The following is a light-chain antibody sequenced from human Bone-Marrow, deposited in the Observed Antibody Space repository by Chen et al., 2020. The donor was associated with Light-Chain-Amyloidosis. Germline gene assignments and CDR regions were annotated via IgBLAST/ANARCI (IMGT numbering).Light chain of an antibody. J-gene: IGLJ3*02. CDR1: SSDIGGYNC. CDR2: DCN. CDR3: SSHTSSDTWV. Sequence: QSALTQPASVSGSPGQSITISCTGTSSDIGGYNCVSWFQQHPGKVPKVIIYDCNTRLSGVASRFSGSKSGNTASLTSSGLQAEDEADYYCSSHTSSDTWVFGGGTKLTVL. V-gene: IGLV2-14*01.